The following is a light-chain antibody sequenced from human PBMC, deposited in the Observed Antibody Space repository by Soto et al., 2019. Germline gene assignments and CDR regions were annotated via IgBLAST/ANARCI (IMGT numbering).Light chain of an antibody. V-gene: IGKV3-11*01. CDR1: HFISDF. Sequence: IVLTQSPATLSLSPGETATLSCRASHFISDFLSWYQQRPGQAPRLLIYDAYNRATGIPARFSGSGSGTDFTLTINSLEPEDFAVSYCQQRDDWPRTFGQGTKLEI. CDR2: DAY. CDR3: QQRDDWPRT. J-gene: IGKJ2*01.